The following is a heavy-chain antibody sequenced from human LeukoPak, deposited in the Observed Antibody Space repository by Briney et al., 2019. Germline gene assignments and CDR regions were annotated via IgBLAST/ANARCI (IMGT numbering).Heavy chain of an antibody. J-gene: IGHJ4*02. CDR3: ARLRSGYHDY. CDR1: GGSISRSSSYY. CDR2: IYYSGST. V-gene: IGHV4-39*01. D-gene: IGHD3-3*01. Sequence: SETLSLTCTVSGGSISRSSSYYWGWIRQPPGKGLEWIGSIYYSGSTYYNPSLKSRVTISVDTSKNQFSLKLSSLTAADTAVYYCARLRSGYHDYWGQGTLVTVSS.